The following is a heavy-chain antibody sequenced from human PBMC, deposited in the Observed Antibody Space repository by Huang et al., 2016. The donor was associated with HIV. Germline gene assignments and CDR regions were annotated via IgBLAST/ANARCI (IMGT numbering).Heavy chain of an antibody. J-gene: IGHJ3*02. CDR1: GFTFSSSG. D-gene: IGHD3-3*01. CDR3: AKVSYYDFWSGYPHDAFDI. V-gene: IGHV3-30*02. Sequence: QVQLVEYGGGVVQPGGSLRRSCAASGFTFSSSGMHWVRQAPGKGREWVAFIRYDGSNKYYADSVKGRFTISRDNSKNTLYLQMNILRAENTAVYYCAKVSYYDFWSGYPHDAFDIWGQGTMVTVSS. CDR2: IRYDGSNK.